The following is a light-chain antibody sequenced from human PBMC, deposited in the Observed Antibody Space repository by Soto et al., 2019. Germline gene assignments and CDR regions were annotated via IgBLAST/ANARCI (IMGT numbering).Light chain of an antibody. CDR2: DAT. CDR1: QSVNNY. CDR3: QQRGNWPWRT. J-gene: IGKJ4*02. Sequence: EIVLKQSPGTLSLSPGERATLSCRASQSVNNYLAWYQQKPGQAPRLLIFDATNRATGIPARFSGSGSGTDFTLTITSLEAEDFGVYYCQQRGNWPWRTYGGGTRVEIK. V-gene: IGKV3-11*01.